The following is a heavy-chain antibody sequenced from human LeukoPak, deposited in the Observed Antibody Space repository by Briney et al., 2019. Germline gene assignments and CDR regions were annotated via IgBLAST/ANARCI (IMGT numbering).Heavy chain of an antibody. V-gene: IGHV4-39*01. Sequence: PSETLSLTCTVSGGSVSSGSYYWSWIRQPPGKGLEWIGSIYYSGDTYYNPSLKSRVTISVDTSKNQFSLKLRSVTAADTAVYYCARRRDYNWFDPWGQGTLVTVSS. CDR2: IYYSGDT. CDR1: GGSVSSGSYY. CDR3: ARRRDYNWFDP. D-gene: IGHD3/OR15-3a*01. J-gene: IGHJ5*02.